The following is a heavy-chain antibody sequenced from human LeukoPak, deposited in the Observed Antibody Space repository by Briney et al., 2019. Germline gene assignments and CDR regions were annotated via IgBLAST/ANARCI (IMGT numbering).Heavy chain of an antibody. V-gene: IGHV1-8*01. CDR1: GYTFTSYD. CDR2: MNPNSGNT. J-gene: IGHJ5*02. D-gene: IGHD3-9*01. Sequence: ASVKVSCKASGYTFTSYDINWVRQATGQGLEWMGWMNPNSGNTGYAQKFQGRVTMTRNTSISTAYMELSSLRSEDTAVYYCARGHRLRYFDWLLSHNWFDPWGQGTLVTVSS. CDR3: ARGHRLRYFDWLLSHNWFDP.